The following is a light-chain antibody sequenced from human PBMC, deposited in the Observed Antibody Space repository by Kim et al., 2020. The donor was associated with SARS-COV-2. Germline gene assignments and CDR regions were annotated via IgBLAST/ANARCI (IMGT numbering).Light chain of an antibody. CDR2: DTS. CDR3: QQYDNLPSLT. Sequence: ATVGDRVTITCQSSQDIRHYLNWYQQKPGKAPKLLIYDTSHLESGVPSRFSGSGSGTDFTFTISSLQPEDIATYYCQQYDNLPSLTFGGGTKVDIK. V-gene: IGKV1-33*01. CDR1: QDIRHY. J-gene: IGKJ4*01.